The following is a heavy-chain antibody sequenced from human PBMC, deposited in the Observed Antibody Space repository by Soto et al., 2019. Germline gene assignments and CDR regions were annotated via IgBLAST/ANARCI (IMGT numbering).Heavy chain of an antibody. CDR3: ARGGQDFWSGPFDY. J-gene: IGHJ4*02. CDR2: IDNSGST. CDR1: GGSISDYF. Sequence: SETLSLTCTVSGGSISDYFCNWIRQPAGKGLEWIGRIDNSGSTNYNHSLTSRITMPADTSRNQFSLKLNSVTAADTAVYYCARGGQDFWSGPFDYWGQGALVTVSS. D-gene: IGHD3-3*01. V-gene: IGHV4-4*07.